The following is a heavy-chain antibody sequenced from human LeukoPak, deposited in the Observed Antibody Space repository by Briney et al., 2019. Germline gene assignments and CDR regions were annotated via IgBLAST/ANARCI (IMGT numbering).Heavy chain of an antibody. CDR1: GYTFTSSD. CDR3: ARGRSGLAAAGTYDY. CDR2: INPNSGRT. D-gene: IGHD6-13*01. Sequence: ASVKVSCKASGYTFTSSDINWVRQAAGQGLEWMGWINPNSGRTGYAQKFQGRVTITANTSISTAYMELSSLRFDDTAVYYCARGRSGLAAAGTYDYWGQGTLITVSS. J-gene: IGHJ4*02. V-gene: IGHV1-8*01.